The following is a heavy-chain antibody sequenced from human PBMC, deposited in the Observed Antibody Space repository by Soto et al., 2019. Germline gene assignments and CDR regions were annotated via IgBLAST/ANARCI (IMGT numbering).Heavy chain of an antibody. CDR3: ARDPRADYYYDSSGSPDDAFDI. Sequence: PRGSLRLSCAASGFTFSSYGMHWVRQAPGKGLEWVAVIWYDGSNKYYADSVKGRFTISRDNSKNTLYLQMNSLRAEDTAVYYCARDPRADYYYDSSGSPDDAFDIWGQGTMVTVSS. V-gene: IGHV3-33*01. CDR2: IWYDGSNK. D-gene: IGHD3-22*01. J-gene: IGHJ3*02. CDR1: GFTFSSYG.